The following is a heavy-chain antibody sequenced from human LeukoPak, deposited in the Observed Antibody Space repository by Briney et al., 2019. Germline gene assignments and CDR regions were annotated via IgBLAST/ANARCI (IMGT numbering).Heavy chain of an antibody. Sequence: PGGSLRLSCAASGFTFSSYAMSWVRQAPGKGLEWVSAISGSGGSTYYADSVKGRFTISRDNAKNSLYLQMNSLRAEDTAVYYCARSDYGGNFDYWGQGTLVTVSS. V-gene: IGHV3-23*01. CDR3: ARSDYGGNFDY. CDR2: ISGSGGST. D-gene: IGHD4-23*01. J-gene: IGHJ4*02. CDR1: GFTFSSYA.